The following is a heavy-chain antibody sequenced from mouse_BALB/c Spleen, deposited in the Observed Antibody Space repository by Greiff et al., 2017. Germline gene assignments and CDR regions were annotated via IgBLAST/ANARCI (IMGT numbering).Heavy chain of an antibody. V-gene: IGHV3-2*02. CDR3: ARGEGNFHYYAMDY. CDR1: GYSITSDYA. J-gene: IGHJ4*01. Sequence: EVKLEESGPGLVKPSQSLSLTCTVTGYSITSDYAWNWIRQFPGNKLEWMGYISYSGSTSYNPSLKSRISITRDTSKNQFFLQLNSVTTEDTATYYCARGEGNFHYYAMDYWGQGTSVTVSS. D-gene: IGHD2-1*01. CDR2: ISYSGST.